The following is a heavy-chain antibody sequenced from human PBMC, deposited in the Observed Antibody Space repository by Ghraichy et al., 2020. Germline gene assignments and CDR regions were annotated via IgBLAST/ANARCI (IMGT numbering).Heavy chain of an antibody. J-gene: IGHJ6*02. D-gene: IGHD5-18*01. V-gene: IGHV3-53*01. CDR1: GFTVSSNY. Sequence: GGSLRLSCAASGFTVSSNYMSWVRQAPGKGLEWVSVIYSGGSTYYADSVKGRFTISRDNSKNTLYLQMNSLRAEDTAVYYCARDTPYSLHYYYGMDVWGQGTMVTVSS. CDR2: IYSGGST. CDR3: ARDTPYSLHYYYGMDV.